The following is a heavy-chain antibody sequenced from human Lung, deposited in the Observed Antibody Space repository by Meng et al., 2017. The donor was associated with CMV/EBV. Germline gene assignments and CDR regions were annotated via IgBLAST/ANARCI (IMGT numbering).Heavy chain of an antibody. CDR2: IYSGDDST. Sequence: GASLKISCAAAGFTFSTFAMCWVRQAPGKGQQWVSVIYSGDDSTYYADSVKGRFTISRDNSKNMLYLQMNSLRAEDSAVYFCAKGKWGGYYYYYGMDVWGRGTTVTVSS. J-gene: IGHJ6*02. CDR3: AKGKWGGYYYYYGMDV. V-gene: IGHV3-23*03. D-gene: IGHD1-26*01. CDR1: GFTFSTFA.